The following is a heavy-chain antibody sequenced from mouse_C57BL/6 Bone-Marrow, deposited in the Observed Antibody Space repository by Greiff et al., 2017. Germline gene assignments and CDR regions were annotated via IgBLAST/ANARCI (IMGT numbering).Heavy chain of an antibody. D-gene: IGHD2-2*01. CDR3: AIYGYDVAH. Sequence: EVQLQQSGPGLVKPSQSLSLTCSFPGYSIPSGYYWNWIRQFPGNKLEWMGYISYDGSNNYNPSLKTRISITRSTSKNQFFLKLNSVTTEDTATYYCAIYGYDVAHWGQGTRVTVSA. J-gene: IGHJ3*01. V-gene: IGHV3-6*01. CDR1: GYSIPSGYY. CDR2: ISYDGSN.